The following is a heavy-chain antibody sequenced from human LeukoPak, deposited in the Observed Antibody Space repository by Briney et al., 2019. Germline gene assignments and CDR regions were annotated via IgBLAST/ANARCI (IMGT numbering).Heavy chain of an antibody. J-gene: IGHJ4*02. Sequence: GGSLRLSCAASGFTFSSYDMHWVRQAPGKGLEWVAFIRYHGSNKYYADSVKGRFTISRDNSKNTLYLQMNSLRAEDMAVYYCARGMGDSSGYHLYHFDYWGQGTLVTVSS. CDR2: IRYHGSNK. D-gene: IGHD3-22*01. V-gene: IGHV3-30*02. CDR1: GFTFSSYD. CDR3: ARGMGDSSGYHLYHFDY.